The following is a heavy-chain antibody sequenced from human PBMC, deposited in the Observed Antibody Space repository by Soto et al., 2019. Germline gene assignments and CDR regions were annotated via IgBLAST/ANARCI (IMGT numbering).Heavy chain of an antibody. J-gene: IGHJ6*02. Sequence: GESLKISCKGSGYSFTSYWIGWVRQMPGKGLEWRGIIYPGDSDTRYSPSFQGQVTISADKSISTAYLQWSSLKASDTAMYYCARLGGSGWTYYYYYYGMDVWGQGTTVTVSS. CDR2: IYPGDSDT. D-gene: IGHD6-19*01. V-gene: IGHV5-51*01. CDR1: GYSFTSYW. CDR3: ARLGGSGWTYYYYYYGMDV.